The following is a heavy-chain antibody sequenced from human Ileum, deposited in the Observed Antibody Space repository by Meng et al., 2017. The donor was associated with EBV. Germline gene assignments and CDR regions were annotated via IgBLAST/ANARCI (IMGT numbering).Heavy chain of an antibody. CDR2: FNFTGST. D-gene: IGHD3-10*01. Sequence: QRPVPESGAVLVKPSDTRPLPCWSSGCSLTSIHSYWGCVRQPPGKGLELICTFNFTGSTYYNPPLNSRVSISVDTSKNQFSLELNSVTAADTALYYCASHRPFGEWYSLDHWGQGTLVTVSS. CDR1: GCSLTSIHSY. CDR3: ASHRPFGEWYSLDH. V-gene: IGHV4-39*01. J-gene: IGHJ4*02.